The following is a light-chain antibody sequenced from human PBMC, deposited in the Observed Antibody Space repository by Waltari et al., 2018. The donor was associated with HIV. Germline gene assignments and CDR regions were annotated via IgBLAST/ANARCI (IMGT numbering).Light chain of an antibody. CDR3: QVWDSSSDHWV. V-gene: IGLV3-21*04. Sequence: SYVLTQPPSVSVAPGETARITCGGNNLGSKSVHWYQQKPGQAPVLVIYDGSDRPSGIPERISGSNSGNTATLTISRVEAGDEADYYCQVWDSSSDHWVFGGGTKLTVL. CDR2: DGS. CDR1: NLGSKS. J-gene: IGLJ3*02.